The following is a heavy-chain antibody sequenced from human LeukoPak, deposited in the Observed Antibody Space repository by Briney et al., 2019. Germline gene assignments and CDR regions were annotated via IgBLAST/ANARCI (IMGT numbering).Heavy chain of an antibody. CDR2: MFYSGNT. Sequence: SETLSLTCSVSGGSISSTNYYWDWIRQPPGKGLEWIGSMFYSGNTYYTPSLKSRVTISVDTSKNQFSLNLTSVTAADTAVYYCAASTTLTDEVDSSGIYLGSNAFDIWGQGTMVTVSS. CDR1: GGSISSTNYY. J-gene: IGHJ3*02. V-gene: IGHV4-39*01. CDR3: AASTTLTDEVDSSGIYLGSNAFDI. D-gene: IGHD3-22*01.